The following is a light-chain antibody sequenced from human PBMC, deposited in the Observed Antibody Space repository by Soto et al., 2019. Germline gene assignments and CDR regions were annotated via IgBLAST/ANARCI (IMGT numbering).Light chain of an antibody. J-gene: IGLJ1*01. V-gene: IGLV2-14*01. CDR3: SSYTRDTALV. Sequence: QSALTQPASVSGSPGKSITISCTGTSSDVGPYNYVSWYQHHPGKAPKLIIYEVSNRPSGVSNRFSGSKSGSTASLTISGLQAEDEADYHCSSYTRDTALVFGTGTKVTVL. CDR1: SSDVGPYNY. CDR2: EVS.